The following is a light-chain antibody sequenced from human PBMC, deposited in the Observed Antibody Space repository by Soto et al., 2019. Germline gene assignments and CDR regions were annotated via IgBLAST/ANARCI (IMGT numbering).Light chain of an antibody. CDR1: QSVSVNS. V-gene: IGKV3-20*01. CDR3: QQYGGSPFT. CDR2: AAS. J-gene: IGKJ3*01. Sequence: EIVLTQSPGTLSLSPGERATLSCRASQSVSVNSLAWYQQKGGQAPRLLIYAASTRATGVPDRFSGSGSGTDFALTISGLETEDFAVYYCQQYGGSPFTFGPGTKLDIK.